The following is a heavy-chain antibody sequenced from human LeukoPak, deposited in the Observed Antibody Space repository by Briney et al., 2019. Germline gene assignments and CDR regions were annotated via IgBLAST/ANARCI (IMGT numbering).Heavy chain of an antibody. CDR1: GYTFTSYA. CDR2: ISAGNGNT. V-gene: IGHV1-3*01. CDR3: ARGHSNSPFLY. D-gene: IGHD6-6*01. J-gene: IGHJ4*02. Sequence: ASVKVSCKASGYTFTSYAIHWVRQAPGQRLEWMGWISAGNGNTKYSRNFQGRVTFISNTSATTAFMELSSLRSEDAAVYYCARGHSNSPFLYWGQGTLVTVSS.